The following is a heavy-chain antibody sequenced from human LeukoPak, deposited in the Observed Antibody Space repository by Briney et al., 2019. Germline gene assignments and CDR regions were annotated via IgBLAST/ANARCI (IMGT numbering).Heavy chain of an antibody. CDR1: GGSFSGYY. Sequence: PSETLSLTCAVYGGSFSGYYWSWIRQPPGKGLERIGEIDHSGSTNYNPSLKSRVTISVDTSKNQFSLKLSSVTAAGTAVYYCARSLSSTSRRRSYYYYYMDVWGKGTTVTVSS. V-gene: IGHV4-34*01. CDR2: IDHSGST. CDR3: ARSLSSTSRRRSYYYYYMDV. D-gene: IGHD2-2*01. J-gene: IGHJ6*03.